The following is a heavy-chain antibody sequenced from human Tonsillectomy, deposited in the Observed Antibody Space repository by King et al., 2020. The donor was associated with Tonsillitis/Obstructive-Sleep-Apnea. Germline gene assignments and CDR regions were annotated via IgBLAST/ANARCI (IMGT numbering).Heavy chain of an antibody. D-gene: IGHD2-2*01. J-gene: IGHJ5*02. CDR2: ISGSGGST. V-gene: IGHV3-23*04. CDR3: AKGSVRYCSSTSCYYRRGWFDP. Sequence: VQLVESGGGLVQPGGSLRLSCAASGFTFSSYAMSWVRQAPGKGLEWVSAISGSGGSTYYADSVKGRFTISRDNSKNTLYLQMNSLRAEDTAVYYCAKGSVRYCSSTSCYYRRGWFDPWGQGTLVTVSS. CDR1: GFTFSSYA.